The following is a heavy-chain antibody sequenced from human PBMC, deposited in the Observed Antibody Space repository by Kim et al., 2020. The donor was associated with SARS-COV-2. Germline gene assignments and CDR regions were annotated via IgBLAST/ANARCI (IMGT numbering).Heavy chain of an antibody. CDR3: ARETDDAPGGYKGRGELY. V-gene: IGHV4-4*02. CDR2: INYSGTT. Sequence: SETLSLTCAVSGGSIISSNWWSWVRQSPGKGLEWIGEINYSGTTNYNPSLQSRVIMSVDTSKNQFSLKLSSVTAADTAVYYCARETDDAPGGYKGRGELYWGQGMLDTVSS. D-gene: IGHD6-25*01. J-gene: IGHJ4*02. CDR1: GGSIISSNW.